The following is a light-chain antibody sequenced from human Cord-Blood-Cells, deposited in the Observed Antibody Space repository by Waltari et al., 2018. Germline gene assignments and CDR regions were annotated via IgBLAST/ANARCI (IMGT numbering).Light chain of an antibody. J-gene: IGLJ2*01. CDR2: EGS. V-gene: IGLV2-23*01. Sequence: QSALTQPASVSGSPGQSITISCTGTSSDVGSYNLVSWYQQHPGKAPKLMIYEGSKRHSGVSNRFSGSKSGNTASLTISGLQAEDEADYYCCSYAGSSTSYVVFGGGTKLTVL. CDR3: CSYAGSSTSYVV. CDR1: SSDVGSYNL.